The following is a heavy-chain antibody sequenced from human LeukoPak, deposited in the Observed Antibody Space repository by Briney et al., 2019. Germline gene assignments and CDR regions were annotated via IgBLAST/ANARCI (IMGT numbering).Heavy chain of an antibody. V-gene: IGHV3-48*02. J-gene: IGHJ6*02. Sequence: GGSLRLSCAASGFTFSSYSMNWVRQAPGKGLEWVSYISSSSSTIYYADSVKGRCTISRVNATNSPYLQMNSLGDEDAGVYYCNHYGMDVWGQGTTVTVSS. CDR2: ISSSSSTI. CDR1: GFTFSSYS. CDR3: NHYGMDV.